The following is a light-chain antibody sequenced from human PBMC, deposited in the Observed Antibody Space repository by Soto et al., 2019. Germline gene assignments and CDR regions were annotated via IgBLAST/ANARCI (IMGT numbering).Light chain of an antibody. V-gene: IGLV2-23*01. Sequence: SALTQPASVSGSPGQSITISCTGTSSDVGNYNLVSWYQQHPGKAPKLMIYEGSKRPSGVSNRFSGSKSDNAASLTISGLQAEDEAHYYCCSYARGSTYVFGTGTKVTVL. CDR1: SSDVGNYNL. CDR3: CSYARGSTYV. J-gene: IGLJ1*01. CDR2: EGS.